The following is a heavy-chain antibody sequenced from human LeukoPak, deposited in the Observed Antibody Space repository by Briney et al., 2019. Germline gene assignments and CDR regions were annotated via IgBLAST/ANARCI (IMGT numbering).Heavy chain of an antibody. J-gene: IGHJ4*02. CDR2: ISLAGQT. V-gene: IGHV4/OR15-8*02. Sequence: PSETLSLTCDVSGGSISGTNWWHWVRQPPGQGLEWIGEISLAGQTNYNPSLNGRVTMSLDKSSNQLSLHLTSVTAADTATYFCSRESGPFCPFGYWGQGTLVIVSS. CDR1: GGSISGTNW. CDR3: SRESGPFCPFGY. D-gene: IGHD1-26*01.